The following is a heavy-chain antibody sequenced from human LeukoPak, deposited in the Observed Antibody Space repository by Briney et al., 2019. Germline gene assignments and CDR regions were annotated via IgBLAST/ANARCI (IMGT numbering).Heavy chain of an antibody. V-gene: IGHV1-2*02. CDR1: GYTFGGYY. D-gene: IGHD3-10*01. J-gene: IGHJ4*02. Sequence: GASVKVSCKASGYTFGGYYMHWVRQAPGQGPEWMGWINPKSGGTNYAQKFQGRVTMTRDTSISTAYMELSSLRSDDTAVYYCARGQGITTVRGVIIAAYWGQGTLVTVSS. CDR2: INPKSGGT. CDR3: ARGQGITTVRGVIIAAY.